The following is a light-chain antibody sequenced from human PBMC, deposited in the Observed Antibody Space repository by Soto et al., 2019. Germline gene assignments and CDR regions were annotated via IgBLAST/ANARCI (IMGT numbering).Light chain of an antibody. CDR1: QSVSSSY. V-gene: IGKV3-20*01. CDR2: GAS. J-gene: IGKJ4*01. Sequence: EIVVTQSPGTVSLSPGERATLSCRASQSVSSSYLAWYQQKPGQAPRLLIYGASSRATGIPDRFSGSGSGTDFTLTISRLEPEDFAVYYCQQYGSSPHFGGGTKV. CDR3: QQYGSSPH.